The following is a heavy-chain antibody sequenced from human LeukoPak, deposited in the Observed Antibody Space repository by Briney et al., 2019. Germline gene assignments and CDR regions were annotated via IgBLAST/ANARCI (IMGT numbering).Heavy chain of an antibody. CDR3: AKEQRVGLIGRWGGLFASYYTYYYMDV. D-gene: IGHD2-21*01. V-gene: IGHV1-46*01. CDR1: GYTFTKFY. J-gene: IGHJ6*03. Sequence: ASVKVSCKASGYTFTKFYIHWVRQAPGQGLEWMGMVNPSDGVTTYAQRFQGRVTMTRDMSTTTVYMDLRSLRSEDTAVYFCAKEQRVGLIGRWGGLFASYYTYYYMDVWGRGTTVTVSS. CDR2: VNPSDGVT.